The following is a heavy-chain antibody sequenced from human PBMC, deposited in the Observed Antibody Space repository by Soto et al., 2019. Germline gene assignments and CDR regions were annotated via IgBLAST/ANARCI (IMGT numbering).Heavy chain of an antibody. CDR2: IYWNDDK. J-gene: IGHJ5*02. D-gene: IGHD2-2*01. Sequence: SGPTLVNPTQTLTLTCTFSGFSLSTSGVGVGWIRQPPGKALEWLALIYWNDDKRYSPSLKSRLTITKDTSKNQVVLTMTNMDPVDTATYYCAHTRYCSSTSCTNWFDPWGQGTLVTVSS. V-gene: IGHV2-5*01. CDR1: GFSLSTSGVG. CDR3: AHTRYCSSTSCTNWFDP.